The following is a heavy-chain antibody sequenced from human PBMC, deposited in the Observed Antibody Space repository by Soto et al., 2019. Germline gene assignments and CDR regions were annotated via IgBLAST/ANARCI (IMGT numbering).Heavy chain of an antibody. D-gene: IGHD3-16*01. CDR2: TSYRSRSYN. V-gene: IGHV6-1*01. J-gene: IGHJ6*02. CDR3: ARAPVYYDKDSGMDV. CDR1: GDSVSSNSVA. Sequence: SQTLSLTCVISGDSVSSNSVAWNWIRQSPSRGLEWLGRTSYRSRSYNNYAVSVRSRISIKSDTSRNQFSLQLKSVTPEDTAVYYCARAPVYYDKDSGMDVWGRGTTVTVSS.